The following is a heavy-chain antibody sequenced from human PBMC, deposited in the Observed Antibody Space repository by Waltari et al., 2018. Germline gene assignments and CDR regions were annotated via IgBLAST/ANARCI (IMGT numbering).Heavy chain of an antibody. Sequence: EVQLVESGGGLVQPGGSLRLSCAASGFTYSMYWMHWVRQAPGKWLVWGSRSNSDGNSTSYADSVKGRFTSSKDNAKNTVYLQMNSLRAEDTAIYYCARGARRTTVTTGWWYFDLWGRGTLVTVSS. J-gene: IGHJ2*01. D-gene: IGHD4-17*01. V-gene: IGHV3-74*01. CDR3: ARGARRTTVTTGWWYFDL. CDR1: GFTYSMYW. CDR2: SNSDGNST.